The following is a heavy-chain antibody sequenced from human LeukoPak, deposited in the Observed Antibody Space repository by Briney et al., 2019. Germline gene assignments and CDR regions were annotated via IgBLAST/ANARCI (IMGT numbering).Heavy chain of an antibody. V-gene: IGHV4-59*01. J-gene: IGHJ5*02. Sequence: SETLSLTCTVSGGSISSYYWSWIRQPPGKGLGWIGYIYYSGSTNYNPSLKSRVTISVDTSKNQFSLKLSSVTAADTAVYYCARDPRGGWFDPWGQGTLVTVSS. D-gene: IGHD3-10*01. CDR3: ARDPRGGWFDP. CDR2: IYYSGST. CDR1: GGSISSYY.